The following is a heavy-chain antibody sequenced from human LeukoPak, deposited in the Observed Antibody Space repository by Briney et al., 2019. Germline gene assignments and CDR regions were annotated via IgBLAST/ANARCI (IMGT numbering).Heavy chain of an antibody. J-gene: IGHJ5*01. CDR3: ARDLWNFYDDSGYNRDFDS. CDR2: IGTYGGDT. Sequence: TSRIRWVRQAPGQGLAWMGWIGTYGGDTYYAQKFQGRITVTTDTSTSTLYMELRNLRSDDTAVYYCARDLWNFYDDSGYNRDFDSWGQGTLVTVSS. V-gene: IGHV1-18*01. D-gene: IGHD3-22*01. CDR1: TSR.